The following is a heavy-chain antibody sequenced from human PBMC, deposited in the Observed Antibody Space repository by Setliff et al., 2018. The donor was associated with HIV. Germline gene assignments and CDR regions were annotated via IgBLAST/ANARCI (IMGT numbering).Heavy chain of an antibody. Sequence: SETLSLTCSVSGGPISSSTYFWDWIRQPPGKGLEWIGSIYYSGNTYYNPSLKSRVTISVDTSKRQFSLKLSSVTAGDSALYYCARRRGQKATGWYYFDFWGQGALVTVS. J-gene: IGHJ4*02. V-gene: IGHV4-39*01. CDR1: GGPISSSTYF. CDR3: ARRRGQKATGWYYFDF. D-gene: IGHD6-19*01. CDR2: IYYSGNT.